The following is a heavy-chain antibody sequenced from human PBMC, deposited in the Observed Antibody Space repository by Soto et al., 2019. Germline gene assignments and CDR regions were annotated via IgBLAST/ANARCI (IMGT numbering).Heavy chain of an antibody. CDR1: GFTFSSYS. CDR3: ARDTTVTTALDY. V-gene: IGHV3-21*01. J-gene: IGHJ4*02. CDR2: ISSSSSYL. D-gene: IGHD4-17*01. Sequence: EVPLVESGGGLVKPGGSLRLSCAASGFTFSSYSMNWVRQAPGKGLEWVSSISSSSSYLYYADSVKGRFTISRDNAKNSLYLQMNSLRAEDTAVYYCARDTTVTTALDYWGQGTLVTVSS.